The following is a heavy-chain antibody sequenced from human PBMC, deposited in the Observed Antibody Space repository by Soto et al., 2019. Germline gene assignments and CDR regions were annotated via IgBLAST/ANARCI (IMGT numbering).Heavy chain of an antibody. CDR3: ARMGHPLSGAFDL. CDR1: GGTFGNYA. D-gene: IGHD3-10*01. V-gene: IGHV1-69*18. CDR2: IIPVFTKA. J-gene: IGHJ3*01. Sequence: QVQLVQSGAEVKKPGSSVKVSCKASGGTFGNYAVSWLRQAPGQGLAWMGTIIPVFTKATYAQKFQGRVTITADDSSTTAYMELNRVRSEDTAIYYCARMGHPLSGAFDLWGQGTMVTVSS.